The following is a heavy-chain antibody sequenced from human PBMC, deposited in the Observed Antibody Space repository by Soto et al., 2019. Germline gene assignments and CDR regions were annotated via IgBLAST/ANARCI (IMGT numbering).Heavy chain of an antibody. J-gene: IGHJ4*02. D-gene: IGHD3-22*01. Sequence: PSETLSLTCTVSGGSISSGDYYWSWIRQPPGKGLEWIGYTYYSGSTYYNPSLKSRVTISVDTSKNQFSLKLSSVTAADTAVYYCARVPYYDSTFDYWGQGTLVTVSS. CDR1: GGSISSGDYY. CDR2: TYYSGST. V-gene: IGHV4-30-4*01. CDR3: ARVPYYDSTFDY.